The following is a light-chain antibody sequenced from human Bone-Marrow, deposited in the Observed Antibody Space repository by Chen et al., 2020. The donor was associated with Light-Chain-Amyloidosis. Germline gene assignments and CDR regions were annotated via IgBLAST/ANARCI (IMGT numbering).Light chain of an antibody. CDR3: QQYYSTPLT. CDR2: WAS. Sequence: DIVMTQSPDSLSASLCERVTINCKSSQSVLYSSNNKNYLAWYQQKPRQPPKLIIYWASTRESGVPNRFSDSGSGTDFTHTISSLQAEDVAVYYCQQYYSTPLTFGGGTKVEIK. V-gene: IGKV4-1*01. J-gene: IGKJ4*01. CDR1: QSVLYSSNNKNY.